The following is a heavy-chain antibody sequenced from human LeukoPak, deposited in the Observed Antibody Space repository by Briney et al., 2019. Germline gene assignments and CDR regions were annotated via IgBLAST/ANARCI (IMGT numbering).Heavy chain of an antibody. Sequence: GSLRLSCAASGFTVSSNYMNWVRQAPGKGLEWIGSIYYSGSTYYNPSLKSRVTISVDTSKNQFSLKLSSVTAADTAVYYCARVPGYYYDSSGYWGFDYWGQGTLVTVSS. CDR2: IYYSGST. D-gene: IGHD3-22*01. V-gene: IGHV4-39*07. CDR1: GFTVSSNY. CDR3: ARVPGYYYDSSGYWGFDY. J-gene: IGHJ4*02.